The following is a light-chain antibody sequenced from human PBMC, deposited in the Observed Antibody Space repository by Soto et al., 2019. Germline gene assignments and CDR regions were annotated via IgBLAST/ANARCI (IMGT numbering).Light chain of an antibody. J-gene: IGKJ3*01. CDR1: QNITTW. V-gene: IGKV1-12*01. Sequence: DIQMIQSPSSVSASAGNSVTVTCRASQNITTWLTWYQQTPGKAPHLLIYGASTLQRGVPSRFSGSGSGTEFTLTITSLQPEDFATYYCQQGSRFPFTFGPGT. CDR2: GAS. CDR3: QQGSRFPFT.